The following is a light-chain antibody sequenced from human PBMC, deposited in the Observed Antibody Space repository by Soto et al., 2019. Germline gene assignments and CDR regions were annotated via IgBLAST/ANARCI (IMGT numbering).Light chain of an antibody. CDR1: QSVSSSY. V-gene: IGKV3-20*01. J-gene: IGKJ4*01. Sequence: EIVLTQSPGTLSLSPGERATLSCRASQSVSSSYLARYQQKPGQAPRHLIYGASSRATGIPDRFSGSGSGTDFTLTISRLEPEDFAVYYCQQYGSSPLTFGGGTKVEIK. CDR2: GAS. CDR3: QQYGSSPLT.